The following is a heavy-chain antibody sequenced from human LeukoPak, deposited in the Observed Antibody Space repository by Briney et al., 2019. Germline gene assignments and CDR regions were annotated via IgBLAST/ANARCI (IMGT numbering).Heavy chain of an antibody. V-gene: IGHV3-23*01. CDR3: AKTPHYDILTGYFKQGYYFDY. J-gene: IGHJ4*02. CDR1: GFTFRNYA. D-gene: IGHD3-9*01. CDR2: ITGSGGTT. Sequence: GGSLRLSCAASGFTFRNYAMSWVRQAPGKGLEWVSAITGSGGTTWYADSVKGHFTISRDNSKNTLYLQMNSLGAEDTAVYYCAKTPHYDILTGYFKQGYYFDYWGQGTLVTVSS.